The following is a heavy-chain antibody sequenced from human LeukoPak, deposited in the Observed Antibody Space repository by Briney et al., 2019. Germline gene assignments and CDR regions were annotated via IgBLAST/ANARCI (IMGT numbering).Heavy chain of an antibody. V-gene: IGHV1-8*03. D-gene: IGHD6-19*01. CDR1: GYTFTSFD. Sequence: RASVKVSRKASGYTFTSFDINWARQVTGQGLEWMGWMNPNNGNTGYAQKFQGRVTITRDTSITTAYMELSSLRSEDTAIYYCARGGAVAGDNWFDPWGQGTLVTVSS. J-gene: IGHJ5*02. CDR3: ARGGAVAGDNWFDP. CDR2: MNPNNGNT.